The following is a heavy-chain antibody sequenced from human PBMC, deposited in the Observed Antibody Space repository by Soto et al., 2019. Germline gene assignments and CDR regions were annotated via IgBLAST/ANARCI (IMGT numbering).Heavy chain of an antibody. Sequence: PGESLKISCKASGYSFDGYWIGWMRQMPGEGLDWMGVIYPGDSDTRYSPSFHGQVTISADKSISTAYLQWSSLKASDTAMYFCARLPGVRGVFDGFNVWGQGTMVTVSS. CDR2: IYPGDSDT. CDR3: ARLPGVRGVFDGFNV. CDR1: GYSFDGYW. D-gene: IGHD3-10*01. V-gene: IGHV5-51*01. J-gene: IGHJ3*01.